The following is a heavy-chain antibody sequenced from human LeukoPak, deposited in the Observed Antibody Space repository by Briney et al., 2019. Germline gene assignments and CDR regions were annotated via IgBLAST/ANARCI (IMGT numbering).Heavy chain of an antibody. Sequence: GGSLRLSCEGSGFTFSSYWMSWVRQAPGKGLEWVANIKQDGSEKYYVDSVKGRFTISRDNAKNSLYLQMNSLRAEDTAVYYCARPPKVRGYDAFDIWGQGTMVTVSS. CDR1: GFTFSSYW. D-gene: IGHD3-10*01. J-gene: IGHJ3*02. CDR3: ARPPKVRGYDAFDI. V-gene: IGHV3-7*01. CDR2: IKQDGSEK.